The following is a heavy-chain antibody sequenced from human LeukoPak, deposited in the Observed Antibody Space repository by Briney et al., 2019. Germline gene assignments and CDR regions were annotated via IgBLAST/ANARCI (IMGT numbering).Heavy chain of an antibody. D-gene: IGHD6-13*01. J-gene: IGHJ4*02. CDR1: GGPISSYY. Sequence: SETLSLTCSVSGGPISSYYWSWIRQPPGKRLEWIGYTSYSGSILYNPSLESRVTISVDTSKNQFSLQLRSVTAADTAVYYCARGMSSSWPGRVDYWGQGTLVTVSS. CDR2: TSYSGSI. CDR3: ARGMSSSWPGRVDY. V-gene: IGHV4-59*01.